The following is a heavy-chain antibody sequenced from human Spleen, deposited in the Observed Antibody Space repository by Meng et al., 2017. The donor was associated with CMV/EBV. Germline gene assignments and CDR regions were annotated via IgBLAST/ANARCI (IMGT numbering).Heavy chain of an antibody. CDR3: ARGIVGATMGWLDP. V-gene: IGHV4-39*07. CDR2: IYYSGTT. D-gene: IGHD1-26*01. Sequence: SETLSLTCTVSDGSISSSTYYWGWIRQPPGKGLEWIGSIYYSGTTYYSPSLKSRVTISVDTSKNQFSLKLSSVTAADTAVYYCARGIVGATMGWLDPWGQGTLVTVSS. J-gene: IGHJ5*02. CDR1: DGSISSSTYY.